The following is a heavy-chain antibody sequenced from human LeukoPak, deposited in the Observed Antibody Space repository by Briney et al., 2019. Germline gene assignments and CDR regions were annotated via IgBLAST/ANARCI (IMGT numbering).Heavy chain of an antibody. CDR3: ASGRYYDSSGYYYSLYFDY. J-gene: IGHJ4*02. Sequence: PGGSLRLSCAASGFTFSSYSMNWVRQAPGKGLEWVSSISSSSSYIYYADSVKGRFTISRDNAKNSLYLQMNSLRAEDTAVYYCASGRYYDSSGYYYSLYFDYWGQGTLVTVSS. CDR2: ISSSSSYI. CDR1: GFTFSSYS. V-gene: IGHV3-21*01. D-gene: IGHD3-22*01.